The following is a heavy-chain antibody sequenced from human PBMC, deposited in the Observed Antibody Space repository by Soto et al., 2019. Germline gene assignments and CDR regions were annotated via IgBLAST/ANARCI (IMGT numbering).Heavy chain of an antibody. CDR1: GGSISRGGYY. CDR2: IYYIGST. V-gene: IGHV4-31*03. Sequence: QVQLQESGPGLVKPSQTLSLTCTVSGGSISRGGYYWNWIRQHPGKGLEWSGYIYYIGSTYYNPCLKSRVTISLDTSKNPFSLKLSSVTAADTAVYYCARSVFPWGQGMLVTVSS. J-gene: IGHJ5*02. CDR3: ARSVFP.